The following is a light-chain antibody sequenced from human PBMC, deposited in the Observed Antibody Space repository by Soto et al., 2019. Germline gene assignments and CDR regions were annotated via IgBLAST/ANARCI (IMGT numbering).Light chain of an antibody. J-gene: IGKJ5*01. CDR3: QQYNEWPIT. CDR1: QSVRSN. CDR2: RAS. Sequence: EIVLTQSPGTLSVSPGERATLSCRASQSVRSNFVAWYQQKPGQAPRLLIYRASTRATGISGRFSGSGSGTEFTLTITSLQSEDFAVYYCQQYNEWPITFGQGTRLEIK. V-gene: IGKV3-15*01.